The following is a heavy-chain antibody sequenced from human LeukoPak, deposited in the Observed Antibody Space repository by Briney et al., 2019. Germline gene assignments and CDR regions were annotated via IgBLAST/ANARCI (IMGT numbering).Heavy chain of an antibody. Sequence: SETLSLTCTVSGGSISSSSYYWGWIRQPPGKGLEWIGSIYYSGSTYYNPSLKSRVTISVDTSRNQFSLKLSSVTAADTAVYYCARPSGIAAAGFDYWGQGTLVTVSS. CDR1: GGSISSSSYY. CDR2: IYYSGST. D-gene: IGHD6-13*01. V-gene: IGHV4-39*07. CDR3: ARPSGIAAAGFDY. J-gene: IGHJ4*02.